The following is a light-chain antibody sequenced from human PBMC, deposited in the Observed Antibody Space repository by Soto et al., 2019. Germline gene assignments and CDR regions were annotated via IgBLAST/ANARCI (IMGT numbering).Light chain of an antibody. Sequence: VQMTQSPSTLSASVGDRVTITCRASQSISSWLAWYQQKPGKAPKLLIYKASSLESGVPSRFSGSGSGTEFTLTISSLQSEDFAVYYCQQYNNWPPGYTFGQGTKLEIK. V-gene: IGKV1-5*03. CDR2: KAS. J-gene: IGKJ2*01. CDR1: QSISSW. CDR3: QQYNNWPPGYT.